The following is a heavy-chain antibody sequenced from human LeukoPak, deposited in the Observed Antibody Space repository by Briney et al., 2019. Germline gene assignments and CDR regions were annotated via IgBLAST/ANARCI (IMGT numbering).Heavy chain of an antibody. CDR2: TYPGDSDT. V-gene: IGHV5-51*01. CDR1: GYSFSNYW. Sequence: GESLKISCKGSGYSFSNYWIGWVRQMPGKGLEWMGITYPGDSDTRYSPSFQGQVTISADKSISTAYLQWSSLRASDTAMYYCARLMISPVRYFDYWGQGTLVTVSS. D-gene: IGHD3/OR15-3a*01. CDR3: ARLMISPVRYFDY. J-gene: IGHJ4*02.